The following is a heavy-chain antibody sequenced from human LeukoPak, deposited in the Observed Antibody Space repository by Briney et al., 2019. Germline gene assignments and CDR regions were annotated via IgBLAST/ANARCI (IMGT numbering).Heavy chain of an antibody. CDR3: ATNIASTGRGAGYFDY. V-gene: IGHV4-38-2*01. CDR1: GYSINSAYY. Sequence: SETPSLTCALPGYSINSAYYWGWIRQPPGKGLEWFGSIYHSVSTYYNPSLKSRVTISVDTSKSQFSLKLSSVTAADTAIARNATNIASTGRGAGYFDYWGQGTLVTVSS. CDR2: IYHSVST. D-gene: IGHD5/OR15-5a*01. J-gene: IGHJ4*02.